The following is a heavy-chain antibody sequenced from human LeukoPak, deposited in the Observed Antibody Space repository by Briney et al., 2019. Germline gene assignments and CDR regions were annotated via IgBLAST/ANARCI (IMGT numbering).Heavy chain of an antibody. D-gene: IGHD3-10*01. Sequence: PSETLSLTCTVSGGSVSSGSYYWSWIRQPPGKGLEWIGYIYYSGSTNYNPSLKSRVTMSVDTSKNQFSLKLSSVTAVDTAVYYCARKENVYYYFDYWGQGTLVTVSS. V-gene: IGHV4-61*01. CDR3: ARKENVYYYFDY. CDR2: IYYSGST. J-gene: IGHJ4*02. CDR1: GGSVSSGSYY.